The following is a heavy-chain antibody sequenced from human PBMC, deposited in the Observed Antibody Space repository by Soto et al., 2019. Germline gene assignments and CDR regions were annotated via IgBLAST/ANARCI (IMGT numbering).Heavy chain of an antibody. CDR3: AKDRPVKARSGSLSS. CDR2: ISHDGKNK. CDR1: GLIFSNYG. Sequence: SCAASGLIFSNYGMHWVRQAPGKGLEWVALISHDGKNKYYADSVQGRFTISRDNSKNTLYLQMNSLRGDDTAVYYCAKDRPVKARSGSLSSWGQGTLVTVSS. D-gene: IGHD1-26*01. V-gene: IGHV3-30*18. J-gene: IGHJ5*02.